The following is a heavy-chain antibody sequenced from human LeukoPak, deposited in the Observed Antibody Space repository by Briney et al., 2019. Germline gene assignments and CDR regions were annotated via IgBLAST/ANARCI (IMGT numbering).Heavy chain of an antibody. V-gene: IGHV3-7*03. CDR2: VQQEGSER. Sequence: GGSLRLSCAASGFIFNNYWMSWVRQAPGKGLEWVANVQQEGSERYYVDSVKGRFTISSDNSKNTLYLQLNSLRADDTAVYYCAKGAGEYGSGSYYPHWGQGTLVTVSS. J-gene: IGHJ4*02. CDR3: AKGAGEYGSGSYYPH. CDR1: GFIFNNYW. D-gene: IGHD3-10*01.